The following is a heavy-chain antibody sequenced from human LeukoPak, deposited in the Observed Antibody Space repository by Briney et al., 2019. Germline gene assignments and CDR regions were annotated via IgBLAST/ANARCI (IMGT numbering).Heavy chain of an antibody. CDR1: GFTLSSYW. Sequence: PGGSLRLSCAASGFTLSSYWMSWVRQAPGKGLEWVANIKEDGSREYYVVSVKGRFTISRDNANNSLYLQMNSLRAEDTAVYYCARGQGVTWGQGTLITVSS. CDR2: IKEDGSRE. CDR3: ARGQGVT. J-gene: IGHJ4*02. D-gene: IGHD3-3*01. V-gene: IGHV3-7*01.